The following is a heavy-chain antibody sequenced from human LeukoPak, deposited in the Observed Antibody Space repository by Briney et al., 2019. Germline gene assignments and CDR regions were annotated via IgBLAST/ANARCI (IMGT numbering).Heavy chain of an antibody. CDR3: ARGDKVDGSWYGFDY. CDR1: GYRFTSYW. CDR2: IYPGDSDT. Sequence: GESLKISCKGSGYRFTSYWIGWVRQMPGKGLEWMGIIYPGDSDTRYSPSFQGQVTISADKSISTAYLQWSSLKASDTAMYYCARGDKVDGSWYGFDYWGQGTLVTVSS. J-gene: IGHJ4*02. D-gene: IGHD6-13*01. V-gene: IGHV5-51*01.